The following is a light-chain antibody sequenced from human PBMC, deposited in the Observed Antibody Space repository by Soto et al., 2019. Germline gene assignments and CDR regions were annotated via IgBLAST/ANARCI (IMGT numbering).Light chain of an antibody. V-gene: IGLV2-14*02. CDR1: SSDVGSYNL. J-gene: IGLJ3*02. CDR2: EGG. CDR3: SSYTSSSTRV. Sequence: QSVLTQPASVSGSPGQSITISCTGTSSDVGSYNLVSWYQQLPGKAPKLLIYEGGKRPSGVSNRFSGSKSGNTASLTISGLQAEDEAGYYCSSYTSSSTRVFGGGTKLTVL.